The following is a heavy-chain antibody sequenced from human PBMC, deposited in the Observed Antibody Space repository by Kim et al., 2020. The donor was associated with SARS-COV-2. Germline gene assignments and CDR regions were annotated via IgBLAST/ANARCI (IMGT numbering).Heavy chain of an antibody. V-gene: IGHV3-43*01. CDR3: AREGYGYGYGMDV. J-gene: IGHJ6*02. D-gene: IGHD5-18*01. Sequence: GGSLRLSCAASGFTLDDYTMHWVRQAPGKNLEWVSLINWDGSSTYYADSVKGRFTISRDNSKNSLYLQMNSLTTDDTALYYCAREGYGYGYGMDVWGLGT. CDR2: INWDGSST. CDR1: GFTLDDYT.